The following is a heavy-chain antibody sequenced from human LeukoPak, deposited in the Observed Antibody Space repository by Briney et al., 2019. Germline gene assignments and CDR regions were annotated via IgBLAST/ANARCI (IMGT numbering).Heavy chain of an antibody. J-gene: IGHJ3*02. V-gene: IGHV3-74*01. CDR1: GFTSSGDW. Sequence: GGSLRLSCAVSGFTSSGDWMHWVRQAPGKGLVWVSRSKNDGSSTSYADSVKGRFTISRDNAKNTLYQQMNSLRAEDTAVYYCARELPRIGGQTDASDIWGQGTMVTVS. D-gene: IGHD3-16*01. CDR3: ARELPRIGGQTDASDI. CDR2: SKNDGSST.